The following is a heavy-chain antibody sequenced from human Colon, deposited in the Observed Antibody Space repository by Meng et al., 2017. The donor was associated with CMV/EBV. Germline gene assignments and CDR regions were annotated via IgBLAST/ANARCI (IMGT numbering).Heavy chain of an antibody. J-gene: IGHJ4*02. D-gene: IGHD5/OR15-5a*01. CDR2: IYSSGGT. Sequence: SETLSLTCTVSGDSISTYHWTWIRQPPGKGLEWIGYIYSSGGTHYNPSLKSRVTISADMPKKQFSLKLSSLTAADTAVYYCARVMSTAGGAVDWGQGTLVTVSS. CDR1: GDSISTYH. V-gene: IGHV4-59*01. CDR3: ARVMSTAGGAVD.